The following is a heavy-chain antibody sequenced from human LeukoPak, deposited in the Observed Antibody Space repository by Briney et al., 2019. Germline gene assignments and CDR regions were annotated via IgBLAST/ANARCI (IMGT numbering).Heavy chain of an antibody. Sequence: PGGSLRLSCAASGFTFSSYGLNWVRQAPGTGLEWVSGIGGGGLSTDYADSVKGRFTLSRDNSKNTFYLQMNSLRAEDTAVYFCAKVRYSSHLSFVDVWGQGTTVTVSS. CDR3: AKVRYSSHLSFVDV. CDR1: GFTFSSYG. CDR2: IGGGGLST. V-gene: IGHV3-23*01. J-gene: IGHJ6*02. D-gene: IGHD2-21*01.